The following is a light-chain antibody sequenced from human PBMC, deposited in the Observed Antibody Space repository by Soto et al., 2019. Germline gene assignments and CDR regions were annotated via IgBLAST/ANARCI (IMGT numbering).Light chain of an antibody. CDR1: QSVRGY. Sequence: EIVLTQSPATLSLSPGERATLSCRASQSVRGYLAWYQQKPGQAPRLLIYDASNRATGIPARFSGSGSGTDFTLTISSLEPEDCAVYYCQQRSNWPRTFGPGTKVDIK. CDR2: DAS. V-gene: IGKV3-11*01. J-gene: IGKJ3*01. CDR3: QQRSNWPRT.